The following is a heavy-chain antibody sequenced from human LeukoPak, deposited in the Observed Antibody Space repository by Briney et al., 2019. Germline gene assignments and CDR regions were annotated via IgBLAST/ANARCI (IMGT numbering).Heavy chain of an antibody. D-gene: IGHD3-22*01. CDR2: ISYDGSNK. J-gene: IGHJ4*02. CDR3: ARVAANYYYDNSGYYSL. V-gene: IGHV3-30*04. CDR1: GFTFSNYA. Sequence: PGGSLRLSCAASGFTFSNYAMHWVRQAPGKGLEWVAVISYDGSNKYYADSVKGRFTISRDNSKNTLYLQMNSLRAEDTAEYYCARVAANYYYDNSGYYSLWGQGTLVTVSA.